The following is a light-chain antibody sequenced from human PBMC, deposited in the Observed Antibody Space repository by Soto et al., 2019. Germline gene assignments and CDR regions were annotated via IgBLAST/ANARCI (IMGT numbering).Light chain of an antibody. CDR3: QQYTTSPFT. CDR2: GAS. CDR1: QSVSNNF. V-gene: IGKV3-20*01. Sequence: EIVLTQSPGTLSLFPGERVTLSCRASQSVSNNFLAWYLQKPGQAPRLLIYGASSRATGIPDKFGGSGSGTDFTLTISRLEPEYFAVYYCQQYTTSPFTFGPGTKVDIK. J-gene: IGKJ3*01.